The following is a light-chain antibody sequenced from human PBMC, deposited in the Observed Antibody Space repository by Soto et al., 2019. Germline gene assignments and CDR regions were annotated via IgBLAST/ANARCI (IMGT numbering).Light chain of an antibody. Sequence: QSVLTQPASVSGSSGQSITISCTGTSSDVGGYKYVSWYQQHPGKAPKLMIYEVSNRPSGVSNRFSGSKSGNTASLTISGLQAEDEADYYCSSYRTSSSRVFGGGTKVTVL. CDR3: SSYRTSSSRV. J-gene: IGLJ3*02. CDR1: SSDVGGYKY. V-gene: IGLV2-14*01. CDR2: EVS.